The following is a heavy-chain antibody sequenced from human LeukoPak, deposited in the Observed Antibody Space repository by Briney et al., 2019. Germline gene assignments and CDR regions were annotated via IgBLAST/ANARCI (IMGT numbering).Heavy chain of an antibody. CDR1: GYTFTSYG. J-gene: IGHJ4*02. D-gene: IGHD3-10*01. CDR3: ARDGAPGVVRGVISKFDY. V-gene: IGHV1-18*01. CDR2: ISAYNGNT. Sequence: GASVKVSCKASGYTFTSYGISWVRQAPGQGLEWMGWISAYNGNTNYAQKLQGRVTMTTDTSTSTAYMEPRSLRSDDTAVYYCARDGAPGVVRGVISKFDYWGQGTLVTVSS.